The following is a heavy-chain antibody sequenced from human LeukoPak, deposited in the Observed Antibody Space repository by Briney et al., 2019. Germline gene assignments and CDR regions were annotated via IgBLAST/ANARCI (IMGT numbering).Heavy chain of an antibody. D-gene: IGHD3-10*01. J-gene: IGHJ4*02. Sequence: GGSLRLSCAASGFTVSSNYMSWVRQAPGKGLEWVSVIYSGGSTYYADSVKGRFTISRDNSKNTLYPQMNSLRAEDTAVYYCAREHYYGSGSYFFDYWGQGTLVTVSS. CDR1: GFTVSSNY. CDR2: IYSGGST. V-gene: IGHV3-53*01. CDR3: AREHYYGSGSYFFDY.